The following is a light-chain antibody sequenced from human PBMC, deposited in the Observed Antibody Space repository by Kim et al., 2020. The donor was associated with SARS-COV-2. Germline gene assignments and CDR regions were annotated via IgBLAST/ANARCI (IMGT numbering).Light chain of an antibody. V-gene: IGLV2-14*03. J-gene: IGLJ3*02. CDR3: SSYTSSSTPYWV. CDR1: SSDVGGYNY. Sequence: QSALTQPASVSGSPGQSITISCTGTSSDVGGYNYVSWYQQHPGKAPKLMIYDVSNRPSGVSNRFSGSKSGNTASLTISGLQAEDEADYYCSSYTSSSTPYWVFGGGTQLIVL. CDR2: DVS.